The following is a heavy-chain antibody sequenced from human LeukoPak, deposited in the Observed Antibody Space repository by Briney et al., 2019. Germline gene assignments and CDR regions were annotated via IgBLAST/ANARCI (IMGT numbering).Heavy chain of an antibody. CDR1: GYTFNSYY. CDR3: ARDSEGSLEWLSTGYPI. D-gene: IGHD3-3*01. J-gene: IGHJ4*02. CDR2: INPSGGST. V-gene: IGHV1-46*02. Sequence: ASVKVSCKTSGYTFNSYYMHWVRQAPGQGLEWMGIINPSGGSTIYAQKFQGRVTVTRDTSTSTVYMELSSLRSEDTAVYYCARDSEGSLEWLSTGYPIWGQGTLVTVSS.